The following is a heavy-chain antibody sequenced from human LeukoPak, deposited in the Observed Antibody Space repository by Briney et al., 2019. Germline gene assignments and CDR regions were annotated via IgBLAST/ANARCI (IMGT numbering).Heavy chain of an antibody. J-gene: IGHJ4*02. CDR3: ARGPSGVVAAQPDY. Sequence: ASVKVSCKASGYTFTSYGISWVRQAPGQGLEWMGWISAYNGNTTYAQKLQGRVTMTTDTSTSTAYMELRSLRSDDTAVYYCARGPSGVVAAQPDYWGQGTLVTVSS. CDR1: GYTFTSYG. CDR2: ISAYNGNT. V-gene: IGHV1-18*01. D-gene: IGHD2-15*01.